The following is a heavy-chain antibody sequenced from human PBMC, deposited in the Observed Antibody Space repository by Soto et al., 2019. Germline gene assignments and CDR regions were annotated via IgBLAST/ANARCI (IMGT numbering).Heavy chain of an antibody. J-gene: IGHJ6*02. D-gene: IGHD2-21*01. V-gene: IGHV1-69*13. CDR2: IIPIFGTA. CDR3: SRADSIRPAEDMGI. Sequence: SVKVSCKASGGTVSSSAISWVRQAHGHGLEWMGGIIPIFGTAKYAQKFQGRVTRAADEATRTAYTELRSQRSEDTPAYYCSRADSIRPAEDMGIWGQRTTVTVS. CDR1: GGTVSSSA.